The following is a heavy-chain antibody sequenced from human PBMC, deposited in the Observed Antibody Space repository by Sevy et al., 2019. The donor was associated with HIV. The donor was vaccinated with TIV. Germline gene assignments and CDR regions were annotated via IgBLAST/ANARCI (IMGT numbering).Heavy chain of an antibody. J-gene: IGHJ5*02. CDR2: IYPGDSDT. D-gene: IGHD5-18*01. CDR1: GYSFTSYW. CDR3: ARLGNVDTAMSDSLSWFDP. V-gene: IGHV5-51*01. Sequence: GESLKISCKGSGYSFTSYWIGWVRQMPGKGLEWMGIIYPGDSDTSYSPSFQGQVTISAGKSISTAYLQWSSLKASDTAMYYCARLGNVDTAMSDSLSWFDPWGQGTLVTVSS.